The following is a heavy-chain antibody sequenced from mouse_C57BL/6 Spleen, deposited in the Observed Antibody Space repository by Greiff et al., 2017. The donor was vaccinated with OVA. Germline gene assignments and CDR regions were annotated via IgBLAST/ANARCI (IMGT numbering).Heavy chain of an antibody. D-gene: IGHD2-14*01. J-gene: IGHJ2*01. Sequence: QVQLQQSGAELVKPGASVTLSCKASGYTFTSYWMHWVKQRPGQGLEWIGMIHPNSGSTNYNEKFKSKATLTVDKSSSTAYMQLSSLTSEDSAVYYCEGGTTEGGYWGQGTTLTVSS. CDR3: EGGTTEGGY. V-gene: IGHV1-64*01. CDR1: GYTFTSYW. CDR2: IHPNSGST.